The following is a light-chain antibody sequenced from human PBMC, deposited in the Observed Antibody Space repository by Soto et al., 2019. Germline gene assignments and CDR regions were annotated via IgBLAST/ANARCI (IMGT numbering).Light chain of an antibody. CDR1: QTIARNF. CDR3: HQYATSPQT. Sequence: EIVLTQSPGTLSLSPGERATLSCRASQTIARNFLAWYQQKPGQAPRLLIYGVFSRATGVPDRFRGSGSGTDFSLTISGLEPEDLAVYYYHQYATSPQTFGQGTKVEIK. V-gene: IGKV3-20*01. J-gene: IGKJ1*01. CDR2: GVF.